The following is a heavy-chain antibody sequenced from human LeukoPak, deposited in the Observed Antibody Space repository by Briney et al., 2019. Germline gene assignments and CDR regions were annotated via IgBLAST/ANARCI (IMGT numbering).Heavy chain of an antibody. CDR2: IWYDGSKK. CDR1: GFTFSSHG. V-gene: IGHV3-33*06. CDR3: AKDLSYGSNWFDP. Sequence: PGRSLRLSCVASGFTFSSHGMHWVRQAPGKGLEWVALIWYDGSKKNYADSVKGRFTISRDDSKSTLYLQINSLRAEDTAVYYCAKDLSYGSNWFDPWGQGTLVTVSS. J-gene: IGHJ5*02. D-gene: IGHD5-18*01.